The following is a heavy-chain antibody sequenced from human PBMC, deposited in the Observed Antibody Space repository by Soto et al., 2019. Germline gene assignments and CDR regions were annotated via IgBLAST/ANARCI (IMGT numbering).Heavy chain of an antibody. CDR2: IYYSGST. CDR1: GGSISRSSYF. D-gene: IGHD1-26*01. V-gene: IGHV4-39*01. CDR3: TRESGGAIDY. J-gene: IGHJ4*02. Sequence: QLQLQESGPGLVKPSETLSLTCTVSGGSISRSSYFWGWVRQPPGKGLDWIGTIYYSGSTFYKPSLRSRVTISVGTSKNQFSLQLNSVTAADTAVYYCTRESGGAIDYWGQGILVTVSS.